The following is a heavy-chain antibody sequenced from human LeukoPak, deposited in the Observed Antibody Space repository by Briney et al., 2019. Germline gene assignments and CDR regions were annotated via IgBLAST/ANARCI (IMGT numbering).Heavy chain of an antibody. V-gene: IGHV1-8*03. CDR3: ARADYGGNSDWFDP. Sequence: GASVKVSCKASGYTFTSYGISWVRQATGQGLEWMGWMNPNSGNTGYAQKFQGRVTITRNTSISTAYMELSSLRSEDTAVYYCARADYGGNSDWFDPWGQGTLVTVSS. CDR2: MNPNSGNT. D-gene: IGHD4-23*01. CDR1: GYTFTSYG. J-gene: IGHJ5*02.